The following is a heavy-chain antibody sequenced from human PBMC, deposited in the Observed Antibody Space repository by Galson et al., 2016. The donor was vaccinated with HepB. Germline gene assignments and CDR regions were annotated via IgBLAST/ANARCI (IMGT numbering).Heavy chain of an antibody. CDR2: IYWNNDK. CDR1: GFSLSTSAVG. Sequence: PALVKPTQTLTLTCTFSGFSLSTSAVGVGWIRQPPGKALEWLALIYWNNDKRYSPSLKSRLTITKDTSKKQVLLIMTNMDPVDTATYHCVHAYHKYCSRTTCYTIFDYWGQGTLVTVSS. CDR3: VHAYHKYCSRTTCYTIFDY. J-gene: IGHJ4*02. D-gene: IGHD2-2*02. V-gene: IGHV2-5*01.